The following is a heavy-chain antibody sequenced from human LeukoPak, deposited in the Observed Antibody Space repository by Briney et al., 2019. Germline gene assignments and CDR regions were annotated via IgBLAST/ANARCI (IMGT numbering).Heavy chain of an antibody. CDR2: ISRSGEVT. CDR3: AKDDRTNFAPGRGSFDY. D-gene: IGHD1-1*01. J-gene: IGHJ4*02. V-gene: IGHV3-23*01. Sequence: PGGSLRLSCAASGFTFNNYAMSWVRQAPGKGLEWVSGISRSGEVTYYVDSVRGRFTISRDNSKNTLHLQMNSLRAEDTAIYYCAKDDRTNFAPGRGSFDYWGQGTLVTVSS. CDR1: GFTFNNYA.